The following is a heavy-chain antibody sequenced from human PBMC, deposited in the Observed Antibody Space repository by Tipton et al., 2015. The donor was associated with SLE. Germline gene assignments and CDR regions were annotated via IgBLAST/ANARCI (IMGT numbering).Heavy chain of an antibody. J-gene: IGHJ6*03. V-gene: IGHV4-34*01. CDR2: INHSGST. CDR1: GESFSGYY. CDR3: ARGGEYGSSWYPRYYYYMDV. D-gene: IGHD6-13*01. Sequence: LRLSCAVYGESFSGYYWSWIRQPPGKGLEWIGEINHSGSTNYNPSLKSRVTISVDTSKSQFSLKLRSVTAADTAVYYCARGGEYGSSWYPRYYYYMDVWGKGTTVTVSS.